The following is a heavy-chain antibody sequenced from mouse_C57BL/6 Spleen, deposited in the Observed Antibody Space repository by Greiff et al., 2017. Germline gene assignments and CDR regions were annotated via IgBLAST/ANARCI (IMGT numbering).Heavy chain of an antibody. CDR2: IYPGDGDT. J-gene: IGHJ4*01. Sequence: QVQLQQSGPELVKPGASVKISCKASGYAFSSSWMNWVKQRPGKGLEWIGRIYPGDGDTNYNGKFKGKATLTADKSSSTAYMQLSSLTSEVTAVYFCARGRSPWAMDYWGQGTSVTVSS. CDR3: ARGRSPWAMDY. CDR1: GYAFSSSW. V-gene: IGHV1-82*01.